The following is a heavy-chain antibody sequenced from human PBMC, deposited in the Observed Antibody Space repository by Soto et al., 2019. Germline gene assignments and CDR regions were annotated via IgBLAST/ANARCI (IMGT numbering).Heavy chain of an antibody. D-gene: IGHD2-2*02. CDR3: GVGAILFGDFDY. Sequence: GGSLRLSCAASGFTFSGSAMHWVRQASGKGLEWVGRIRSKTNSYATAYAASVKGRFTISRDDSKNTAYLQMNSLKTEDTAVYYCGVGAILFGDFDYWGQGTLVTVSS. CDR2: IRSKTNSYAT. CDR1: GFTFSGSA. V-gene: IGHV3-73*01. J-gene: IGHJ4*02.